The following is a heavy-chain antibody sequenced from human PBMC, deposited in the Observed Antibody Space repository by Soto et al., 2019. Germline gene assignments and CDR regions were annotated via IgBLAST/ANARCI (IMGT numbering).Heavy chain of an antibody. CDR3: AGARQRGQRYCSGGSCPGPFDY. D-gene: IGHD2-15*01. CDR2: IYYSGST. CDR1: GGSISSGGYY. J-gene: IGHJ4*02. Sequence: SETLSLTCTVSGGSISSGGYYWSWIRQHPGKGLEWIGYIYYSGSTYYNPSLKSRVTISVDTSKNQFSLKLSSVNAADTAVYYCAGARQRGQRYCSGGSCPGPFDYWGQGTLVTVSS. V-gene: IGHV4-31*03.